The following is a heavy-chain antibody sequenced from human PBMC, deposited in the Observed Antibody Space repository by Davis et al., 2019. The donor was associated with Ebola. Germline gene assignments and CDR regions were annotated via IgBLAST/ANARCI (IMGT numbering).Heavy chain of an antibody. CDR3: ARGFAVAGFDY. J-gene: IGHJ4*02. Sequence: HTGGSLRLSCAASGFTFSSYWMHWVRQAPGKGLVWVSRINSDGSSTSYADSVKGRFTISRDNAKNTLYLQMNSLRAEDTAVYYCARGFAVAGFDYWGQGTLVTVSS. V-gene: IGHV3-74*01. D-gene: IGHD6-19*01. CDR1: GFTFSSYW. CDR2: INSDGSST.